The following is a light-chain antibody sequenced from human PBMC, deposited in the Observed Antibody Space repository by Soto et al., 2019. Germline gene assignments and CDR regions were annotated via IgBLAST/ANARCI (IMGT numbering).Light chain of an antibody. V-gene: IGKV3-20*01. CDR3: QQYGSSPRT. J-gene: IGKJ1*01. CDR1: QSVCDNY. CDR2: GAS. Sequence: EVGVTQSPGTLSLSPGERATLSCRASQSVCDNYLAWYQQKPGQAPRLLIYGASNRATGIPDRFSGSGSGTDFTLTISRLEPEDFAVYYCQQYGSSPRTFGQGTKVDIK.